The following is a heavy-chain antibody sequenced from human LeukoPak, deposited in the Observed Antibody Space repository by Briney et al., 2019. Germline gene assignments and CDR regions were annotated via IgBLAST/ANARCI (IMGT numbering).Heavy chain of an antibody. Sequence: GGSLRLSCAASGFTFSTFAMIWVRQPPGKGLEWVSSIFPSSDEIHYADSVRGRFTISRDNSKSTLSLQMNSLRAEDTAVYYCAKGKRRTSGLFPFDYWGQGTLDTVSS. CDR1: GFTFSTFA. V-gene: IGHV3-23*01. D-gene: IGHD6-19*01. J-gene: IGHJ4*02. CDR2: IFPSSDEI. CDR3: AKGKRRTSGLFPFDY.